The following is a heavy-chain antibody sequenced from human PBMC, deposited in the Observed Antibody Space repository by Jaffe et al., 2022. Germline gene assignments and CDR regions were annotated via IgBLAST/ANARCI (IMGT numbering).Heavy chain of an antibody. CDR3: ARLNIMSGWLDY. CDR2: IYHSGST. Sequence: QVQLQESGPGLVKPSETLSLTCAVSGYSISSGYYWGWIRQPPGKGLEWIGSIYHSGSTYYNPSLKSRVTISVDTSKNQFSLKLSSVTAADTAVYYCARLNIMSGWLDYWGQGTLVTVSS. CDR1: GYSISSGYY. D-gene: IGHD6-19*01. V-gene: IGHV4-38-2*01. J-gene: IGHJ4*02.